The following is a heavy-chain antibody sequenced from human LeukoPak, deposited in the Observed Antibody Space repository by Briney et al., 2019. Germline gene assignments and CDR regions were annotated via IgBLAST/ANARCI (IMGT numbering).Heavy chain of an antibody. CDR3: TKNKQWLFDF. D-gene: IGHD6-19*01. CDR2: ITGSGGNT. CDR1: GFTFSNAW. Sequence: GGSLRLSCAASGFTFSNAWMSWVRQAPGKGLEWVSAITGSGGNTQYADSVKGRFTISRDNSKNTLHLQMNSLRAEDTAVYYCTKNKQWLFDFWGQGTLVTVSS. J-gene: IGHJ4*02. V-gene: IGHV3-23*01.